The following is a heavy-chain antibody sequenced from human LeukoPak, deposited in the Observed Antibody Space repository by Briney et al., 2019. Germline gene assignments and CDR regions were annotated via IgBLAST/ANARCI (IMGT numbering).Heavy chain of an antibody. V-gene: IGHV4-59*08. Sequence: SETLSLTCTVSGGSISSYYWSWIRQPPGKGLEWIGYIYYSGSTNYNPSLKSRVTISVDTSKNQFSLKLSSVTAADTAVYYCARQGRIAAAGTPPYFDYWGQGTLVTVSS. CDR2: IYYSGST. CDR1: GGSISSYY. D-gene: IGHD6-13*01. J-gene: IGHJ4*02. CDR3: ARQGRIAAAGTPPYFDY.